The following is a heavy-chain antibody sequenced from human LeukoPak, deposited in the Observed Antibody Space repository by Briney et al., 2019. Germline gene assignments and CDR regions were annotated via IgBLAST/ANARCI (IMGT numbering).Heavy chain of an antibody. J-gene: IGHJ5*02. CDR2: IYYSGST. Sequence: SETLSLTCTVSGGSISSGGYYWSWIRQHPGKGLEWIGYIYYSGSTYYNPPLKSRVTISVDTSKNQFSLKLSSVTAADTAVYYCARVDSSGYYYLNWFDPWGQGTLVTVSS. CDR1: GGSISSGGYY. V-gene: IGHV4-31*03. CDR3: ARVDSSGYYYLNWFDP. D-gene: IGHD3-22*01.